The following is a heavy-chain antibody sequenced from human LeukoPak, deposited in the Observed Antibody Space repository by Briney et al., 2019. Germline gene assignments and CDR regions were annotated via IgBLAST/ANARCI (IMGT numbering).Heavy chain of an antibody. D-gene: IGHD3-22*01. CDR3: ARQEARGYLYEGLDY. Sequence: GGSLRLSCAASGFTFNSYAIHWVRQAPGKGLEWVALISYNGGRKDYADSVKGRFTIDRDNSKNTVYLQMNSLRPDDTAVCSCARQEARGYLYEGLDYWGQGNLVTVSS. CDR1: GFTFNSYA. CDR2: ISYNGGRK. J-gene: IGHJ4*02. V-gene: IGHV3-30*04.